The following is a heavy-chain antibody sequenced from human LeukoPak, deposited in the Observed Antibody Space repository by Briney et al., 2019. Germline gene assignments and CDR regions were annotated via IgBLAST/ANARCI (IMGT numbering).Heavy chain of an antibody. V-gene: IGHV4-4*07. CDR2: IYTSGSA. CDR3: ARRSRRHDYSADYFDY. CDR1: GGSISSYY. Sequence: SETLSLTCTVSGGSISSYYWSWIRQPAGKGLEWIGRIYTSGSANYNPSLKSRVTMSVDTSKNQFSLKLSSVTAADTAVYYCARRSRRHDYSADYFDYWGQGTLVTVSS. D-gene: IGHD4-11*01. J-gene: IGHJ4*02.